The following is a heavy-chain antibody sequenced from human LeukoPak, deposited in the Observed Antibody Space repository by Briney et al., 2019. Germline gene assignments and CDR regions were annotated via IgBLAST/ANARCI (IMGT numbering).Heavy chain of an antibody. Sequence: KPSETLSLTCTVSGGSISSYYWSWIRQPAGKGLEWIGRIYTSGSTNYNPSLKSRVTMSVDTSKNQFSLKLSSVTAADTAVYYCARDRMVVVVPAELGALGTHYYMDVWGKGTTVTVSS. V-gene: IGHV4-4*07. CDR1: GGSISSYY. J-gene: IGHJ6*03. D-gene: IGHD2-2*01. CDR2: IYTSGST. CDR3: ARDRMVVVVPAELGALGTHYYMDV.